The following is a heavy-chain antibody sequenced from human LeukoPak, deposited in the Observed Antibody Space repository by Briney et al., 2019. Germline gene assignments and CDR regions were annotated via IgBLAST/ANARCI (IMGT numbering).Heavy chain of an antibody. V-gene: IGHV4-59*01. J-gene: IGHJ4*02. CDR2: IYYSGST. CDR3: ARRGGYSYGFDY. CDR1: GGSISSYY. Sequence: SETLSLTCTVSGGSISSYYWSWIRQPPGKGLEWIGYIYYSGSTNYNPSLKSRDTISVDTSKNQFSLKLSSVTAADTAVYYCARRGGYSYGFDYWGQGTLVTVSS. D-gene: IGHD5-18*01.